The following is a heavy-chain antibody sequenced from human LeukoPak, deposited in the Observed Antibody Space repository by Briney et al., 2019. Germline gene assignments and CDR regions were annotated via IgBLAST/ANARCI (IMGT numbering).Heavy chain of an antibody. D-gene: IGHD5-24*01. Sequence: PSETLSLTCAVYGGSFIGYYWSWTRRPPGKGLEWIGEINHSGSTNYNPSLKSRVTISVDTSKNQFSLKLSSVTAADTAVYYCARGQLIAEVPDAFDIWGQGTMVTVSS. J-gene: IGHJ3*02. CDR1: GGSFIGYY. CDR2: INHSGST. CDR3: ARGQLIAEVPDAFDI. V-gene: IGHV4-34*01.